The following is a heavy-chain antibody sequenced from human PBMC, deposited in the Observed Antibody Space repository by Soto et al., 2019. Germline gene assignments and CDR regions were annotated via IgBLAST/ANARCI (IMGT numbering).Heavy chain of an antibody. V-gene: IGHV1-18*01. J-gene: IGHJ4*02. CDR2: ISANNGNT. CDR1: GYTFTSYG. CDR3: ASDRGSDARDY. D-gene: IGHD3-16*01. Sequence: QVQLVQSGAEVKKPGASVKVSCKASGYTFTSYGISWVRQAPGQGLEWMGWISANNGNTNYAQKLQGRVTMTTDTSTGTAYMELRSQRTDDTAVDYCASDRGSDARDYWGQGTLGTVSS.